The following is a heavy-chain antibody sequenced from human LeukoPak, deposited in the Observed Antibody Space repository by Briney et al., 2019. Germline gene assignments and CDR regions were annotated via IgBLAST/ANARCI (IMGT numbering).Heavy chain of an antibody. Sequence: SETLSLTCTVSGGSISSYYWSWIRQPAGKGLEWIGRIYTSGSTNYNPSLKSRVTMSVDTSKNQFSLKLSSVTAADTAVYYCARGGIRYFDWLAFDIWGQGTMVTVSS. CDR3: ARGGIRYFDWLAFDI. CDR1: GGSISSYY. V-gene: IGHV4-4*07. CDR2: IYTSGST. D-gene: IGHD3-9*01. J-gene: IGHJ3*02.